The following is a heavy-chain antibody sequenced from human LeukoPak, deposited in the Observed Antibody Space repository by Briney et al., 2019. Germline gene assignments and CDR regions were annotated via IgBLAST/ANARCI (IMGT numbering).Heavy chain of an antibody. D-gene: IGHD2-8*01. Sequence: SETLSLTCTVPGGSISSYYWSWIRQPPGKGREWIGYIYYSGSTNYNPSLKSRLTISLDTSRNQFYMNLSSVTAADTAVYYCAREGDKYANWFDTWGQGTLVTVSS. CDR3: AREGDKYANWFDT. CDR1: GGSISSYY. CDR2: IYYSGST. V-gene: IGHV4-59*01. J-gene: IGHJ5*02.